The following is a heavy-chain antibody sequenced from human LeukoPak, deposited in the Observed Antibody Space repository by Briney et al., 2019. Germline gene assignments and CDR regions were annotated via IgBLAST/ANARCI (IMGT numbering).Heavy chain of an antibody. V-gene: IGHV1-58*02. Sequence: GASVKVSCKASGFTFTSSAMQWVRQARGQRLEGIGWIVVCSGNTNYAQKFQERVTIPRDMSTSTAYMELSSLRSEDTAVYYCAADYGSGSYYIDYRGQGTLVTVSS. CDR2: IVVCSGNT. CDR1: GFTFTSSA. D-gene: IGHD3-10*01. J-gene: IGHJ4*02. CDR3: AADYGSGSYYIDY.